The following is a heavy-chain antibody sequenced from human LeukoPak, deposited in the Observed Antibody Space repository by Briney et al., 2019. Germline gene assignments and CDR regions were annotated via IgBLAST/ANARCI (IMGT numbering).Heavy chain of an antibody. J-gene: IGHJ3*02. Sequence: GESLKISCKGSGYSFTNYWIGWVRQMPGKGLEWKGIIYPGDSDTRYSPSFQGQVTISADKSISTAYLQWSSLRASDTAMYYCARRLAAAASDAFDIWGQGTMVTVSS. CDR3: ARRLAAAASDAFDI. CDR1: GYSFTNYW. D-gene: IGHD6-13*01. CDR2: IYPGDSDT. V-gene: IGHV5-51*01.